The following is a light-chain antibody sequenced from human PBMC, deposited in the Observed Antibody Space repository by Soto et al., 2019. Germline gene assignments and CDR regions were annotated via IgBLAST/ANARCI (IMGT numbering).Light chain of an antibody. V-gene: IGKV3-20*01. CDR2: GGS. Sequence: EIVLTKSPGTLSLSPGERATLSCRARQSVSSRSLGWYQQKPGQAPRLLIYGGSSRATGIPDRFSGSGSGTDFTLTISRLEPEEFAVYYCQQYGSLARTFGQGTTLESK. CDR3: QQYGSLART. J-gene: IGKJ2*01. CDR1: QSVSSRS.